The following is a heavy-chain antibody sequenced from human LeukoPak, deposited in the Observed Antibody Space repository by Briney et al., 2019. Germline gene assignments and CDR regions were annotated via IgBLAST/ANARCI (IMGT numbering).Heavy chain of an antibody. CDR1: GYTFSTYG. Sequence: SVKVSCKASGYTFSTYGISWVRQAPGQGLEWMGGIIPIFGTAKYAQKLQGRVTITADESTNIAYMELSSLRSEDTAVYYCARDRYVSQRYFDYWGQGTLVTVSS. CDR2: IIPIFGTA. CDR3: ARDRYVSQRYFDY. D-gene: IGHD2-2*01. V-gene: IGHV1-69*13. J-gene: IGHJ4*02.